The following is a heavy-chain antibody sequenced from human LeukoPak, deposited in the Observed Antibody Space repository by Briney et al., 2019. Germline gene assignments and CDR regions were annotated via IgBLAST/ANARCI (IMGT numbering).Heavy chain of an antibody. J-gene: IGHJ5*02. V-gene: IGHV3-64*04. D-gene: IGHD2-21*02. CDR2: ISGSGGST. Sequence: GGSLRLSCSASGFTFSSYAMHWVRQAPGKGLEYVSAISGSGGSTYYADSVKGRFTISRDNSKNTLYLQMNSLRAEDTAVYYCAKDCGGDCWGYNLFDPWAREPWSPSPQ. CDR3: AKDCGGDCWGYNLFDP. CDR1: GFTFSSYA.